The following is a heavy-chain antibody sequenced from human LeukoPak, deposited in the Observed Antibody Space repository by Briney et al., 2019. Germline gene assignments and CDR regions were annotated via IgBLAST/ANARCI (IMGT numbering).Heavy chain of an antibody. D-gene: IGHD1-26*01. CDR3: AKDGSWELLEGYFDY. CDR1: GFTFSSYG. Sequence: GGSLRLSCAASGFTFSSYGMHWVRQAPGKGLEWVAVISYDGSNKYYADSVKGRFTISRDNSKNTLYLQMNSLRAEDTAVYYCAKDGSWELLEGYFDYWGRGTLVTVSS. V-gene: IGHV3-30*18. J-gene: IGHJ4*02. CDR2: ISYDGSNK.